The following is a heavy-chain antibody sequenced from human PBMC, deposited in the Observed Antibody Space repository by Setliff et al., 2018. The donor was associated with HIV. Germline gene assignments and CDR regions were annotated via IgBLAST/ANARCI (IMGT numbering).Heavy chain of an antibody. CDR2: INPNSGDT. CDR1: GYTFTGYY. J-gene: IGHJ4*02. Sequence: ASVKVSCKASGYTFTGYYMHWVRQAPGQGLEWMGWINPNSGDTKYAQKFQGRVTMTRDTPISTAYMELSRLRSDDTAVFYCARDYYGSGSYYYLDYWGQGTLVTVS. CDR3: ARDYYGSGSYYYLDY. D-gene: IGHD3-10*01. V-gene: IGHV1-2*02.